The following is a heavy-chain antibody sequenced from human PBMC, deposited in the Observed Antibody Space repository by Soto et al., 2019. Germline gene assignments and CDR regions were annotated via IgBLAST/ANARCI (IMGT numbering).Heavy chain of an antibody. J-gene: IGHJ4*02. V-gene: IGHV1-69*01. CDR2: IIPIFSKT. D-gene: IGHD7-27*01. CDR3: ATDVVRATGGDS. CDR1: GGTCTTSS. Sequence: QVQLVQSGAEVKELGSSVQVDCKTSGGTCTTSSFVWVRQGPGQGLEWMGGIIPIFSKTNVAPTFQGRVTFTADESTPAGYMDLSSLSSEDTAISYCATDVVRATGGDSWGQGTRVTVSS.